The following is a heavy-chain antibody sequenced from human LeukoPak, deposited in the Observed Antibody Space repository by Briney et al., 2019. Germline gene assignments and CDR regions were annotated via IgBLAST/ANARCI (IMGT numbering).Heavy chain of an antibody. Sequence: ASVKVSCKASGYTFTGYYMHWVRQAPGQGLEWMGWINPNSGGTNYAQKFQGRVTMTRDTSISTAYMELSRLRSDDTAVYYCARDLRYCSGGSCYLGPNYYYYMDVWGKGTTVTISS. CDR3: ARDLRYCSGGSCYLGPNYYYYMDV. V-gene: IGHV1-2*02. D-gene: IGHD2-15*01. CDR1: GYTFTGYY. CDR2: INPNSGGT. J-gene: IGHJ6*03.